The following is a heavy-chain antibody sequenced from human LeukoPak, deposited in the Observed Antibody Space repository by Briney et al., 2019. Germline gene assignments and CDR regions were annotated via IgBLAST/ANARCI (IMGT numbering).Heavy chain of an antibody. D-gene: IGHD6-19*01. V-gene: IGHV3-30*09. CDR3: AKEAVAGMYYFDY. J-gene: IGHJ4*02. CDR2: ISYDGSNK. Sequence: GGSLRLSCAASGFTFSSYDMHWVRQAPGKGLEWVAVISYDGSNKYYADSVKGRFAISRDNSKNTLYLQMNSLRAEDTAVYYCAKEAVAGMYYFDYWGQGTLVTVSS. CDR1: GFTFSSYD.